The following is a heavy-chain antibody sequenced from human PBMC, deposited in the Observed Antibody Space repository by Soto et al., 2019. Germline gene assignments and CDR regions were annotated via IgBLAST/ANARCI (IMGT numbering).Heavy chain of an antibody. Sequence: PGGSLRLSCAASGFTVSSNYMSWVRQAPGKGLEWVSVIYSGGSTYYADSVKGRFTISRHNSKNTLYLQMNSLRAEDTAVYYCARVRKDIVVLPAVKANYYYYMDVWGKGTTFTFSS. CDR1: GFTVSSNY. CDR3: ARVRKDIVVLPAVKANYYYYMDV. V-gene: IGHV3-53*04. J-gene: IGHJ6*03. D-gene: IGHD2-2*01. CDR2: IYSGGST.